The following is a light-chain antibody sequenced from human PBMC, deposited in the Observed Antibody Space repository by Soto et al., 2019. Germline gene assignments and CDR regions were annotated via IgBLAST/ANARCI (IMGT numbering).Light chain of an antibody. CDR1: QSVSSN. Sequence: EIMMTQSPATLSVSPGERATLSCRASQSVSSNLAWYQQKPVQAPRLLIYGASTRATGIPARFSGSGSGTEFTLTISSLQPDDFATYYCQHYESFSEAFGQGTKVDIK. CDR3: QHYESFSEA. V-gene: IGKV3-15*01. CDR2: GAS. J-gene: IGKJ1*01.